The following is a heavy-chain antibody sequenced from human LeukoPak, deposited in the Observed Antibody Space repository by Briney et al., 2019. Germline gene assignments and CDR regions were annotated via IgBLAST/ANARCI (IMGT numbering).Heavy chain of an antibody. V-gene: IGHV3-13*01. CDR2: IGTAGDT. CDR1: GFTFDDYA. CDR3: ARGLHYGDYESYFDY. Sequence: PGRSLRLSCAASGFTFDDYAMHWVRQATGKGLEWVSAIGTAGDTYYPGSVKGRFTISRENAKNSLYLQMNSLRAGDTAVYYCARGLHYGDYESYFDYWGQGTLVTVSS. J-gene: IGHJ4*02. D-gene: IGHD4-17*01.